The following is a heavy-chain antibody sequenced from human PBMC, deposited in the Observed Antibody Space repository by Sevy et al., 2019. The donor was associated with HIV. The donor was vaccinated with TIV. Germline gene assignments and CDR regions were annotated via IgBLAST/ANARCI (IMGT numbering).Heavy chain of an antibody. V-gene: IGHV3-23*01. CDR2: ISGSGGSA. CDR1: GFTFSSYA. Sequence: GGSLRLSCAASGFTFSSYAMSWVRQAPGKGLEWVSTISGSGGSAYYADSVKGRFTISRDNSKNTLYLQMNSRRAEDTAVYYCAKGLRGTTTNNWFDPWGQGTLVTVSS. J-gene: IGHJ5*02. D-gene: IGHD4-17*01. CDR3: AKGLRGTTTNNWFDP.